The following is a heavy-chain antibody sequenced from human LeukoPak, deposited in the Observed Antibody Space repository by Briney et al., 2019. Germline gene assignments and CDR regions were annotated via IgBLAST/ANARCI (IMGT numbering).Heavy chain of an antibody. D-gene: IGHD2-2*01. V-gene: IGHV3-7*01. CDR1: GFIFSNYW. Sequence: GGSLRLSCAASGFIFSNYWMSWVRQAPGKGLEWVANIKQDGSEKNYVDSVKGRFTISRGNAKNSLYLQMNSLRVEDTAVYYCTRRSAALVGFDYWGQGTLVTVSS. CDR2: IKQDGSEK. CDR3: TRRSAALVGFDY. J-gene: IGHJ4*02.